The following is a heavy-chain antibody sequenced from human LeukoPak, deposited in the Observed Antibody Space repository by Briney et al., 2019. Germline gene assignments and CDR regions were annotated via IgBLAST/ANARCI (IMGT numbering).Heavy chain of an antibody. D-gene: IGHD2-15*01. J-gene: IGHJ4*02. Sequence: ASVKVSCKPSGYTFTGYYMHWVRQAPGQGLEWMGRINPNSGGTNYAQKFQGRVTMTRDTSISTAYMELSRLRSDDTAVYYCARLYCSGGSCRDYWGQGTLVTVSS. V-gene: IGHV1-2*06. CDR2: INPNSGGT. CDR3: ARLYCSGGSCRDY. CDR1: GYTFTGYY.